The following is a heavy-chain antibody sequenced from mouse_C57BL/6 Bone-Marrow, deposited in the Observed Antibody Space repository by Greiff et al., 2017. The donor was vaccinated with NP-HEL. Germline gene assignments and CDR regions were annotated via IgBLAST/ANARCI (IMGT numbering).Heavy chain of an antibody. V-gene: IGHV1-59*01. J-gene: IGHJ3*01. Sequence: QVQLKQSGPELVRPGTSVKLSCKASGYTFTSYWMHWVKQRPGQGLEWIGVIDPSDSYTNYNQKFKGKATLTVDTSSSTAYMQLSSLTSEDSAVYYCARGEFLAYWGQGTLVTVSA. CDR2: IDPSDSYT. CDR1: GYTFTSYW. CDR3: ARGEFLAY.